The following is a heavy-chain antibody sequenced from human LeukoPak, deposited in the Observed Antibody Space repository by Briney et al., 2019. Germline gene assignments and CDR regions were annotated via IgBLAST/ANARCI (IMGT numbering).Heavy chain of an antibody. CDR3: AKGAEIDL. J-gene: IGHJ5*02. Sequence: PGGSVRLSCAASGFTFTFYWMNWVRQAPGKGLEWVSAVTGPGDTTYCADSVKGRFFMSREDSKTTVYLQMNSLRAEDTAIYYCAKGAEIDLWGQGTLVTVSS. D-gene: IGHD3-16*01. CDR2: VTGPGDTT. V-gene: IGHV3-23*01. CDR1: GFTFTFYW.